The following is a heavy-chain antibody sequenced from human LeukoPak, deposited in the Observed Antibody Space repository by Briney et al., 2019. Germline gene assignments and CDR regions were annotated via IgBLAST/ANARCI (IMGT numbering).Heavy chain of an antibody. CDR3: ARDNGRSVFDY. D-gene: IGHD2-8*01. Sequence: SETLPLTCSVSGNSISSYYWSWIPQPAGKGLEWIGRIYTSGSTNYRPSLKSRLTMSVDTSKNQFSLNLSSVTAADTAFYYCARDNGRSVFDYWGQGTLVTVSS. CDR1: GNSISSYY. CDR2: IYTSGST. J-gene: IGHJ4*02. V-gene: IGHV4-4*07.